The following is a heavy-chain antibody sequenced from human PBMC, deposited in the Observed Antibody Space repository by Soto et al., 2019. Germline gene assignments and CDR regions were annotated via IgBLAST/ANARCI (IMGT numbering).Heavy chain of an antibody. Sequence: GASLKISCKGSGYSFTSYWIGWVRQMPGKGLEWMGIIYPGDSDTRYSPSFQGQVTISADTSIRTAYLQWSSLRASDTAMYYCARNGSGYDRYCFDYRGQGTPVIVIS. CDR3: ARNGSGYDRYCFDY. CDR1: GYSFTSYW. J-gene: IGHJ4*02. CDR2: IYPGDSDT. V-gene: IGHV5-51*01. D-gene: IGHD5-12*01.